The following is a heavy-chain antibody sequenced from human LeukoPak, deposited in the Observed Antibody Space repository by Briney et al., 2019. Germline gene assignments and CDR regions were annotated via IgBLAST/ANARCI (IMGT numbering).Heavy chain of an antibody. J-gene: IGHJ1*01. D-gene: IGHD2-15*01. CDR2: IKQDGSEK. CDR3: ARDIL. V-gene: IGHV3-7*01. Sequence: GGSLRLSCAASGFTFGSYWMSWVRQAPGKGLEWVANIKQDGSEKYYVDSVKGRFTISRDNAKNSLYLQMNSLRAEDTAVYYCARDILGGQGTLVTVSS. CDR1: GFTFGSYW.